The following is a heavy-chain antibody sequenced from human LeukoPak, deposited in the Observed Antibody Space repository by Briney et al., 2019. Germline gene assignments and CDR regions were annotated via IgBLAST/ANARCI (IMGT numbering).Heavy chain of an antibody. Sequence: GESLKISCKGSGYSFTTHWIGWVRQMPGKGLEWMGIIYPGDSDTRYSPSFQGQVTISADKSISTAFLQWGSLKASDTAMYYCVTRRWLDDNSEYYYYMDVWGKGTTVIVSS. D-gene: IGHD5-24*01. CDR2: IYPGDSDT. CDR3: VTRRWLDDNSEYYYYMDV. J-gene: IGHJ6*03. CDR1: GYSFTTHW. V-gene: IGHV5-51*01.